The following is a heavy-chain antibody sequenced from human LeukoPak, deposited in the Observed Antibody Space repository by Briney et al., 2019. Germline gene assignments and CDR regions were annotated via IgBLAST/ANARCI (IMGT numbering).Heavy chain of an antibody. Sequence: GGSLRLSCEASGFTFYNTWMTWVRQVPGKGLEWVGRIKSKADGGTTDYAAPVKGRFTISRDDSKTTLFLQMNSLRTEDTAVYYCITVPPSYDVLAGYSDSDYWGQGTLVTVSS. CDR2: IKSKADGGTT. V-gene: IGHV3-15*01. J-gene: IGHJ4*02. D-gene: IGHD3-9*01. CDR3: ITVPPSYDVLAGYSDSDY. CDR1: GFTFYNTW.